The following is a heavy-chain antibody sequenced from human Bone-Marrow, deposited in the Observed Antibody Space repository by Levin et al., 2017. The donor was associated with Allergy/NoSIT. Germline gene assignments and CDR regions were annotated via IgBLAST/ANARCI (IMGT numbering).Heavy chain of an antibody. CDR3: ARVDRSHY. J-gene: IGHJ4*02. V-gene: IGHV1-2*02. CDR1: GYTFTDNY. CDR2: INPNTGGT. Sequence: ASVKVSCKASGYTFTDNYIHWVRQAPGQGLEWMGWINPNTGGTNYAQKFEDRVTMTRDTSISTAYMELSRLRSDDTAVYYCARVDRSHYWGQGTLVTVSS. D-gene: IGHD3-16*02.